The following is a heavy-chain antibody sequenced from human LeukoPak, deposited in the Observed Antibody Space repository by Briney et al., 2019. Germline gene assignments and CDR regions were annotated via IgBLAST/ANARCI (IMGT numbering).Heavy chain of an antibody. CDR3: ADGSGKARFDY. J-gene: IGHJ4*02. Sequence: SETLSLTCAVYGGSFSGYYWSWIRQPPGKGLEWIGEINHSGSTNYNPSLKSRVTISVDTSKNQFSLKLSSVTAADTAVYYCADGSGKARFDYWRQGTLVTVSS. CDR1: GGSFSGYY. CDR2: INHSGST. V-gene: IGHV4-34*01. D-gene: IGHD3-10*01.